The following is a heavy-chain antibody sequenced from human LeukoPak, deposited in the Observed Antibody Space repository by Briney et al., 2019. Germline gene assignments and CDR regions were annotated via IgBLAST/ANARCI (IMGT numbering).Heavy chain of an antibody. CDR2: ISAYNGNT. CDR1: GYTSTSYG. CDR3: ARAGGADEGGAAFDI. J-gene: IGHJ3*02. D-gene: IGHD1-26*01. Sequence: ASVRVSCKASGYTSTSYGISWVRQAPGQGLEWMGWISAYNGNTNYAQKLQGRVTMTTDTSTSTAYMELRSLRSDDTAVYYCARAGGADEGGAAFDIWGQGTMVTVSS. V-gene: IGHV1-18*01.